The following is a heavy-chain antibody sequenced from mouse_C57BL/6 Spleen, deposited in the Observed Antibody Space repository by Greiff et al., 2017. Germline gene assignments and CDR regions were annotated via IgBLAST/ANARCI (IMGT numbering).Heavy chain of an antibody. CDR2: INPNNGGT. Sequence: VQLQQSGPELVKPGASVKMSCKASGYTFTDYNMPWVKQSHGKSLGWIGYINPNNGGTSYHQRFKGQATLTVNKASSTAYMELRSLTSEDTAVYYCARRRDIYYDHGFADWGQGTLVTVSA. J-gene: IGHJ3*01. V-gene: IGHV1-22*01. CDR3: ARRRDIYYDHGFAD. D-gene: IGHD2-4*01. CDR1: GYTFTDYN.